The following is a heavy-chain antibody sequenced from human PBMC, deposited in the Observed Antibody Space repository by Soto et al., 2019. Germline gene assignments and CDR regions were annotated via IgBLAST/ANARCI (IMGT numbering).Heavy chain of an antibody. CDR2: IIPIFGTA. J-gene: IGHJ6*02. Sequence: QVQLVQSGAEVKKPGSSVKVSCKASGGTFSSYAISWVLQAPGQGLEWMGGIIPIFGTANYSQKFKGRVTITADESTSTAYMELSSLRSEDTAVYCCVWGVYDDYYYGMDVWGQGTTVTVSS. V-gene: IGHV1-69*01. D-gene: IGHD3-16*01. CDR3: VWGVYDDYYYGMDV. CDR1: GGTFSSYA.